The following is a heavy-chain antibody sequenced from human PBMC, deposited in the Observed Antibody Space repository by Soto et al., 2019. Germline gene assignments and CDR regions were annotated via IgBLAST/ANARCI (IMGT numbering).Heavy chain of an antibody. J-gene: IGHJ4*02. CDR2: ISYDGSNK. D-gene: IGHD3-10*01. V-gene: IGHV3-30*03. CDR3: ARDRYYHGSGSYEYYFDY. CDR1: GFTFSGFG. Sequence: QVQLVESGGGVVQPGRSLRLSCAASGFTFSGFGMHWVRQAPGKGLEWVAVISYDGSNKYYAESVKGRFIISRDNSKNTLYLQMNSLRAEDTAVYYCARDRYYHGSGSYEYYFDYWGQGTLVTVSS.